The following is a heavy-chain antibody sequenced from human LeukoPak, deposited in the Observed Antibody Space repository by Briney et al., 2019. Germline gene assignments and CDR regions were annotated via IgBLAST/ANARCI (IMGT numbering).Heavy chain of an antibody. D-gene: IGHD2-21*02. Sequence: PGGPLRLSCAASGFTFSSHTMNWVRQAPGKGLEWVSYISSSSRKYYADSVKGRFTISRDNAKNSMYLQMNSLRDEDTAVYYCARGLAYCGGDCYRALDDWGQGTLVTVSS. V-gene: IGHV3-48*02. CDR3: ARGLAYCGGDCYRALDD. CDR2: ISSSSRK. CDR1: GFTFSSHT. J-gene: IGHJ4*02.